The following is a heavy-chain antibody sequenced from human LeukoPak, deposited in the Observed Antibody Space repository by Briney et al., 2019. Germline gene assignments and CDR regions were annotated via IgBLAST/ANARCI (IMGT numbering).Heavy chain of an antibody. J-gene: IGHJ2*01. Sequence: GGSLRLSCTASGFTINAIYMSWVRQAPGKGLEWVSTIYSGDSTYYADSVKGRFTISRDNPKSTLFLQMSSLRAEDTAVYYCASSTTYWHFDLWGRGTLVTVSS. V-gene: IGHV3-53*01. CDR3: ASSTTYWHFDL. D-gene: IGHD2-2*01. CDR1: GFTINAIY. CDR2: IYSGDST.